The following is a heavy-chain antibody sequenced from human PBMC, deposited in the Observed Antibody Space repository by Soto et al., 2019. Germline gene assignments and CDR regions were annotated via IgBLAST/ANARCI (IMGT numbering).Heavy chain of an antibody. V-gene: IGHV3-23*01. Sequence: GGSLRLSCAASGFTFSSYAMSWVRQAPGKGLEWVSAISGSGGSTYYADSVKGRFTISRDNSKNTLYLQMNSLRAEDTAVYYCAKDQYSGYDGNYYYYGMDVWGQGTTVTVSS. D-gene: IGHD5-12*01. CDR1: GFTFSSYA. CDR2: ISGSGGST. J-gene: IGHJ6*02. CDR3: AKDQYSGYDGNYYYYGMDV.